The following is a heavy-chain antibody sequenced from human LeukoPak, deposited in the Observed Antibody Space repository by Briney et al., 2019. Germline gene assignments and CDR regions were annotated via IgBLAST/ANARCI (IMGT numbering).Heavy chain of an antibody. CDR3: ARHVGPARRHLWFGELTRLSGWFDP. Sequence: SETLSLTCAVYGGSFSGYYWSWLRQPPGKGLEWIGEINHSGSTNYNPSLKSRVTISVDTSKNQFSLKLSSVTAADTAVYYCARHVGPARRHLWFGELTRLSGWFDPWGQGTLVTVSS. CDR2: INHSGST. D-gene: IGHD3-10*01. J-gene: IGHJ5*02. V-gene: IGHV4-34*01. CDR1: GGSFSGYY.